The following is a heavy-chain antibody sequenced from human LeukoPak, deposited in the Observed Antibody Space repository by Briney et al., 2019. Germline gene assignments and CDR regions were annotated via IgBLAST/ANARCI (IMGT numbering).Heavy chain of an antibody. Sequence: PSETLSLTCTVSGGSISSYYWSWIRQPPGKGLEWIGYIYYSGSTNYNPSLKSRVTISIDTSKNQFSLKLSSVTAADTAVYYCARGRSSDWFQRFNFDSWGQGNLVTVSS. CDR3: ARGRSSDWFQRFNFDS. D-gene: IGHD6-19*01. J-gene: IGHJ4*02. V-gene: IGHV4-59*01. CDR2: IYYSGST. CDR1: GGSISSYY.